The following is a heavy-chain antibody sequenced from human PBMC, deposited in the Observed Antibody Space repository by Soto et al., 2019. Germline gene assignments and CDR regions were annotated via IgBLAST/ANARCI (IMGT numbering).Heavy chain of an antibody. CDR1: GFTFSSYG. J-gene: IGHJ4*02. Sequence: QVQLVESGGGVVQPGRSLRLSCAASGFTFSSYGMHWVRQAPGKGLEWVAVISYDGSNKYYADSVKGRFTISRDNSKNTLYLQMNSLRAEDTDVYYCAKDRTYYFEYWGQGTLVTVSS. D-gene: IGHD3-16*01. CDR3: AKDRTYYFEY. V-gene: IGHV3-30*18. CDR2: ISYDGSNK.